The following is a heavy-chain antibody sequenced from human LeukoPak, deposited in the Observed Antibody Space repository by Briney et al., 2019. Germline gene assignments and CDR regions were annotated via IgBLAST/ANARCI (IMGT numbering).Heavy chain of an antibody. Sequence: PGRSLRLSCAASGFTFSSYAMHWVRQAPGKGLEWVAVISYDGSNKYYADSVKGRFTISRDNSKNTLYLQMNSLRAEDTAVYYCASRGYRGQGTLVTVSS. D-gene: IGHD3-10*01. CDR2: ISYDGSNK. V-gene: IGHV3-30*04. CDR1: GFTFSSYA. CDR3: ASRGY. J-gene: IGHJ4*02.